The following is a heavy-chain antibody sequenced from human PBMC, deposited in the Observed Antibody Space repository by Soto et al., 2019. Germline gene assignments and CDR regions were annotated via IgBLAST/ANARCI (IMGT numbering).Heavy chain of an antibody. CDR3: AKDDYYDSSGYYTY. CDR1: GFTFSSYA. CDR2: ISGSGGST. J-gene: IGHJ4*02. V-gene: IGHV3-23*01. D-gene: IGHD3-22*01. Sequence: GGSLRLSCAASGFTFSSYAMSWVRQAPGKGLEWVSAISGSGGSTYYADSVKGRFTISRDNSKNTLYLQMNSLRAEDTAVYYCAKDDYYDSSGYYTYWGQGTLVTVSS.